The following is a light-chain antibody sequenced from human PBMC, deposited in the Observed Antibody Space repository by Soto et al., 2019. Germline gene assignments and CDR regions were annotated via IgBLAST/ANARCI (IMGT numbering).Light chain of an antibody. CDR3: SSYAGSNNV. Sequence: QSALTQPPSASGSPGQSVTISCTGTSSDVGGYNYVSWYQQHPGKAPKLMIYEVSKRPSGVPDRFPGSKSGNTASLTVSGLQAEDEADYYCSSYAGSNNVFGTGTKVTV. CDR1: SSDVGGYNY. J-gene: IGLJ1*01. CDR2: EVS. V-gene: IGLV2-8*01.